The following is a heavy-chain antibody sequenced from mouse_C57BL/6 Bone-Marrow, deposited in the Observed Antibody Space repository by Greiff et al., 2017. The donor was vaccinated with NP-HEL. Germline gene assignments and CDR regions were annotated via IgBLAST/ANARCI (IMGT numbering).Heavy chain of an antibody. Sequence: QVQLQQPGAELVKPGASVKLSCKASGYTFTSYWMHWVKQRPGQGLEWIGMIHPSDSDTNYNQKFKGKATLTVDKSSSTAYMQLSSLTSEDSAVYYCAIPDGYYWYFDVWGTGTTVTVSS. CDR3: AIPDGYYWYFDV. V-gene: IGHV1-74*01. CDR2: IHPSDSDT. CDR1: GYTFTSYW. J-gene: IGHJ1*03. D-gene: IGHD2-3*01.